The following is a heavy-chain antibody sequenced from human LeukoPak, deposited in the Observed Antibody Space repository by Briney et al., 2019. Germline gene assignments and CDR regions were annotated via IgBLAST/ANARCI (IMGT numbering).Heavy chain of an antibody. CDR1: GGSFSGYY. Sequence: PSETLSLTCAVYGGSFSGYYWSGIRQPPGKGREWIGEINHSGSTNYKPPLKSRVTLSVDTSQNQFSLKLSSVTAADTAVYYCARGSAYGRNWFDPWGPGTLVTVSS. D-gene: IGHD3-10*01. CDR2: INHSGST. V-gene: IGHV4-34*01. CDR3: ARGSAYGRNWFDP. J-gene: IGHJ5*02.